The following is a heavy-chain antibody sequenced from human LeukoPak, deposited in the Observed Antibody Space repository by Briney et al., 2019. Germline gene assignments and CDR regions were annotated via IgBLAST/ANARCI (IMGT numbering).Heavy chain of an antibody. CDR1: GFTFSSYA. D-gene: IGHD5-18*01. CDR2: ISYDGSNK. V-gene: IGHV3-30-3*01. Sequence: PGGSLRLSCAASGFTFSSYAMHWVRQAPGKGLEWVAVISYDGSNKYYADSVKGRSTISRDNSKNTLYLQMNSLRAEDTAVYYCARVLGIQLALDYWGQGTLVTVSS. CDR3: ARVLGIQLALDY. J-gene: IGHJ4*02.